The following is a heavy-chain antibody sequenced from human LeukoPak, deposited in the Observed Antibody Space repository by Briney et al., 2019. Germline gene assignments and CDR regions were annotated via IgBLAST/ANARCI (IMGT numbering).Heavy chain of an antibody. CDR3: ARGEKRYYYDSSGYYLPY. D-gene: IGHD3-22*01. CDR2: INHSGST. CDR1: GGSFSGYY. J-gene: IGHJ4*02. V-gene: IGHV4-34*01. Sequence: PSETLSLTCAVYGGSFSGYYWSWIRQPPGKGLEWIGEINHSGSTNYNPSLKSRVTISVDTSKNQFSLKLSSVTAADTAVYYCARGEKRYYYDSSGYYLPYWGQGTLVTVSS.